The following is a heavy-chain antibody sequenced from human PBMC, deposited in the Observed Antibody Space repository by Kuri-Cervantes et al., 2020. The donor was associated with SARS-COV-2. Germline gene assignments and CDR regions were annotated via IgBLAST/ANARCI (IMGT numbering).Heavy chain of an antibody. D-gene: IGHD3-22*01. CDR3: ARVHDSSGYKSLDI. CDR1: GGSISSYY. Sequence: SETLSLTCTVSGGSISSYYWSWIRQPPGKGLEWIGYIYYSGSTKYNPSLESRVTISLDTSRNQFSLKLSSVTAADTAVYYCARVHDSSGYKSLDIWGQGTMVTVSS. CDR2: IYYSGST. V-gene: IGHV4-59*12. J-gene: IGHJ3*02.